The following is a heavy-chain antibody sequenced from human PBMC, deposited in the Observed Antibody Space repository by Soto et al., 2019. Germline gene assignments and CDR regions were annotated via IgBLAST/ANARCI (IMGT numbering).Heavy chain of an antibody. V-gene: IGHV3-30*18. CDR2: ISYDGSNK. D-gene: IGHD3-22*01. CDR1: GFTFSSYG. Sequence: GGSLRLSCAASGFTFSSYGMHWVRQAPGKGLEWVAVISYDGSNKYYADSVKGRLTISRENSKNTLYLQMNSLSAEDTAVYYCAKDHYYDSSGYDATTYFDYWGQGTLVTVSS. CDR3: AKDHYYDSSGYDATTYFDY. J-gene: IGHJ4*02.